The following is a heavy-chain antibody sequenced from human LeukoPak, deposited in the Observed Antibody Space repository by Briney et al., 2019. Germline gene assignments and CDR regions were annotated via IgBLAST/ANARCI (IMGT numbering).Heavy chain of an antibody. CDR1: GGPISNYY. V-gene: IGHV4-59*01. CDR3: YCSGY. D-gene: IGHD3-10*02. Sequence: PSETLSLICTISGGPISNYYWSWIRQFPGKGLEWIGYISYTGSTNYKPSLKSRVSILLDTAKNQFSLQLRSVTAADTAVYYCYCSGYWGQGTLVTVSS. J-gene: IGHJ4*02. CDR2: ISYTGST.